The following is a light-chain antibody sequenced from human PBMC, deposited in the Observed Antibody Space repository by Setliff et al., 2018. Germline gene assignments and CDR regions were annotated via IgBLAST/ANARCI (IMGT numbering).Light chain of an antibody. Sequence: QSALTQPASVSGSPGQSITISCTGTSSDVGYYNYASWYQQHPGKAPKLMIYEVSNRPSGVSNRFSGSKSGNTASLTISGLQADDEADYYCGAYAGSSKKIFGTGTKVTVL. J-gene: IGLJ1*01. V-gene: IGLV2-14*01. CDR1: SSDVGYYNY. CDR3: GAYAGSSKKI. CDR2: EVS.